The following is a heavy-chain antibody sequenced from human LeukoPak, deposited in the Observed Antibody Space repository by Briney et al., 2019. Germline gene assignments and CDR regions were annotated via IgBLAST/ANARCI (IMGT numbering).Heavy chain of an antibody. V-gene: IGHV1-8*01. CDR2: MNPNSGNT. J-gene: IGHJ4*02. D-gene: IGHD3/OR15-3a*01. Sequence: GASVTVSCKASGYIFTSYDINWVRQATGQGLEWMGWMNPNSGNTGFAQKFQGRITMTRNTSIGTAYMELSSLRSEDTAVYYRARGGVDFWTGYFDYWGQGTLVTVSS. CDR1: GYIFTSYD. CDR3: ARGGVDFWTGYFDY.